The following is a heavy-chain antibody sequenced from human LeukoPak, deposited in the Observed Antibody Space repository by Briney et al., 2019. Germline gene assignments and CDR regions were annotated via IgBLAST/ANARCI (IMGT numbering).Heavy chain of an antibody. CDR3: ASPLGGYYPI. V-gene: IGHV4-39*01. D-gene: IGHD3-16*01. Sequence: SETLSLTCTVSGGSISSSSYYWGWIRQPPGKGLEWIGSIYYSGSTYYNPSLKSRLTISVDTSKTQFSLKLRSVTAADPAVYYCASPLGGYYPIWGQGTMVPVSS. J-gene: IGHJ3*02. CDR1: GGSISSSSYY. CDR2: IYYSGST.